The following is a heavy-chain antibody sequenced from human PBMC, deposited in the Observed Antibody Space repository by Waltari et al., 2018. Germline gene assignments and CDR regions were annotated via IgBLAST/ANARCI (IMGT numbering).Heavy chain of an antibody. J-gene: IGHJ3*02. CDR1: GFTFSSYS. CDR2: ISSSSSYI. CDR3: ARITMVQGVIRFDI. Sequence: EVQLVESGGGLVKPGGSLRLSCAASGFTFSSYSMNWVRQAPGKGLEWVSSISSSSSYIYYADSVKGRFTISRDNAKNSLYLQMNSLRAEDTAVYYCARITMVQGVIRFDIWGQGTMVTVSS. D-gene: IGHD3-10*01. V-gene: IGHV3-21*01.